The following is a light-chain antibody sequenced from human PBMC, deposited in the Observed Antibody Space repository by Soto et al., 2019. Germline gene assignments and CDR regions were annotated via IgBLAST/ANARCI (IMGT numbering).Light chain of an antibody. CDR3: QQYGSSSWT. V-gene: IGKV3-20*01. CDR2: GAS. Sequence: EIVLTQSPGTLSLSPGKRATLSCRASQSISSSYLAWYQQRPGQAPRLLIYGASSRATGIPDRFSGGGSGTEFTLTISRLEPGDFAVYYCQQYGSSSWTFGQGTKVDIK. CDR1: QSISSSY. J-gene: IGKJ1*01.